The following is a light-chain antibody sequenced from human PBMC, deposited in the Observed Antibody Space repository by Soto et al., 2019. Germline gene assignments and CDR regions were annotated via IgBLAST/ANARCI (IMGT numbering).Light chain of an antibody. J-gene: IGKJ2*01. Sequence: EIVMTQSPATLSVSPGERATLSCRASQSVSNTLACYQQKPGQAPRLLMYGASIRATGIPARFSAGGSGTQFTLTISTLQSEDFAVYYCPQYDNCPYTFGQGMKLVIK. V-gene: IGKV3-15*01. CDR2: GAS. CDR3: PQYDNCPYT. CDR1: QSVSNT.